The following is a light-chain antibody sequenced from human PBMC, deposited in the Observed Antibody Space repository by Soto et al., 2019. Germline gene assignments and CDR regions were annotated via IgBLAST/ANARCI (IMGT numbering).Light chain of an antibody. CDR1: SSDIGGYNY. Sequence: QTVVTQPASVSGSPGQSITISCTGTSSDIGGYNYVSWYQRHPGRAPKLIIYNVNDRPPWISDRFSGSKSDNAASLTISGLQTEDEADYLCSSYTSTGPQVLFGGGTKVTVL. CDR3: SSYTSTGPQVL. V-gene: IGLV2-14*03. J-gene: IGLJ2*01. CDR2: NVN.